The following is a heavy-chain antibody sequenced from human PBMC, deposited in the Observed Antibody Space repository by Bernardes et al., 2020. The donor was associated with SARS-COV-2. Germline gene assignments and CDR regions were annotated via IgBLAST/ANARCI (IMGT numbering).Heavy chain of an antibody. D-gene: IGHD2-2*01. J-gene: IGHJ4*02. CDR2: IRSSGGST. Sequence: GGSLRLSCAASGFTFSSYAMSWVRQAPGKGLEWVSSIRSSGGSTYYADSVKGRFTISRDNSKNTLYLEMNSLIPEDTAIYFCAKGYSGLSAAMRPYFDSWGQGTLVAVSS. CDR1: GFTFSSYA. V-gene: IGHV3-23*01. CDR3: AKGYSGLSAAMRPYFDS.